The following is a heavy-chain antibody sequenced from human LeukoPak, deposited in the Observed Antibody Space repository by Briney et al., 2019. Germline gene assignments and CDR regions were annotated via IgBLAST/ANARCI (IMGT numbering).Heavy chain of an antibody. CDR2: INPNSGGT. Sequence: ASVKVSCKASGYTFTGYYMHWVRQAPGQGLEWMGWINPNSGGTNYAQQFQGRLTMTRDTSISTAYMQLSRLRSDDTAVYYCARVKTMIIVVSLFDYWGQGTLVTVSS. V-gene: IGHV1-2*02. J-gene: IGHJ4*02. D-gene: IGHD3-22*01. CDR1: GYTFTGYY. CDR3: ARVKTMIIVVSLFDY.